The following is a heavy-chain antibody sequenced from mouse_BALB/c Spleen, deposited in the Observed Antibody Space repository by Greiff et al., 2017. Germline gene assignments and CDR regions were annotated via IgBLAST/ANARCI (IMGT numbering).Heavy chain of an antibody. CDR3: ARVYYDNYYGYYFDY. D-gene: IGHD2-1*01. CDR1: GFAFSSYD. J-gene: IGHJ2*01. V-gene: IGHV5-12-1*01. CDR2: ISSGGGST. Sequence: DVMLVESGGGLVKPGGSLKLSCAASGFAFSSYDMSWVRQTPEKRLEWVAYISSGGGSTYYPDTVKGRFTISRDNAKNTLYLQMSSLKSEDTAMYYCARVYYDNYYGYYFDYWGQGSTLTVSA.